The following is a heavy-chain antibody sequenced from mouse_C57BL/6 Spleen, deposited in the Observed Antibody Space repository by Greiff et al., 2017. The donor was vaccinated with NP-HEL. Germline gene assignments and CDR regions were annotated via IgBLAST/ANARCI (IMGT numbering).Heavy chain of an antibody. V-gene: IGHV7-3*01. CDR2: IRHKANGYTT. Sequence: EVKLVESGGGLVPPGGSLSLSCAASGFTFTDYYMRWVRQPPGTALAWLGFIRHKANGYTTEYSASVKGRFTISSENTQSILYLQMNTRRAEDSATYYCARSLYDWYYDYWGQGTLVTVSA. CDR3: ARSLYDWYYDY. J-gene: IGHJ3*01. CDR1: GFTFTDYY. D-gene: IGHD2-3*01.